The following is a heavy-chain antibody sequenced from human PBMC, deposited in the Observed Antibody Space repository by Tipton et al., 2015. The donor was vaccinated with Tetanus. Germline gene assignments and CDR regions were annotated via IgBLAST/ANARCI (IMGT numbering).Heavy chain of an antibody. CDR2: ISPSGDAT. D-gene: IGHD4-17*01. Sequence: SLRLSCAASGFSFSNYATSWVRQAPGKGLEWVSAISPSGDATFHADSVKGRLIISRDNSKDTLYLQMDNLRAEDTAVYFCATRLRAGAYGSPLEYWGQGSLVTVSS. V-gene: IGHV3-23*01. CDR1: GFSFSNYA. J-gene: IGHJ4*02. CDR3: ATRLRAGAYGSPLEY.